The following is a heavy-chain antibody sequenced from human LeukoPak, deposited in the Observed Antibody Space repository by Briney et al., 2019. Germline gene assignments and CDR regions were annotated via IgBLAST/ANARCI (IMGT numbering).Heavy chain of an antibody. J-gene: IGHJ4*02. CDR2: ITSSGST. CDR1: GFTFNNYA. Sequence: PGASLRLSCAASGFTFNNYAMNWVRQAPGKGLEWVSVITSSGSTYYADSVKGRFTISRDNSKNTLYLQMNNLRAEDTAIYYCAKDLYGDYDFDCWGRGTLVTVSS. V-gene: IGHV3-23*01. D-gene: IGHD4-17*01. CDR3: AKDLYGDYDFDC.